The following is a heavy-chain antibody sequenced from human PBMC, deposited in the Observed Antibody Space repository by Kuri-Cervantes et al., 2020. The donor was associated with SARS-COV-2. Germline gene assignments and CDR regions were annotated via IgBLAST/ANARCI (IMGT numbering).Heavy chain of an antibody. Sequence: GESLKISCAASGFTFSSYAMSWVRQAPGKGLEWVSSISSSSSYIYYADSVKGRFTISRDNAKNSLYLQMNSLRAEDTAVYYCARGRSDYYDILTGYSPYYYYYMDVWGKGTTVTVSS. J-gene: IGHJ6*03. CDR3: ARGRSDYYDILTGYSPYYYYYMDV. CDR2: ISSSSSYI. V-gene: IGHV3-21*01. CDR1: GFTFSSYA. D-gene: IGHD3-9*01.